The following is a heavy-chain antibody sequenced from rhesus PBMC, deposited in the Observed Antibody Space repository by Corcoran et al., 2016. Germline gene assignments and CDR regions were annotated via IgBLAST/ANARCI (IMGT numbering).Heavy chain of an antibody. J-gene: IGHJ4*01. CDR3: ARGACSNYGNDDVDY. CDR2: IYGSGVAN. CDR1: GGSISDDYS. V-gene: IGHV4-106*01. Sequence: QVQLQESGPGLVQPSETLSLTCAVSGGSISDDYSWSWIRQPPGKGLEWIGYIYGSGVANIYNPSLKNRVTISIDTSKNQLSLKRSSVTAADTAVYYCARGACSNYGNDDVDYWGQGVLVTVSS. D-gene: IGHD4-29*01.